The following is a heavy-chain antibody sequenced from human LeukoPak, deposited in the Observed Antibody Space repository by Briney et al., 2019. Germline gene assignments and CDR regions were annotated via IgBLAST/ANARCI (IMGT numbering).Heavy chain of an antibody. CDR1: GGSISSSSYY. J-gene: IGHJ4*02. CDR2: IYYSGST. Sequence: SETLSLTCTVSGGSISSSSYYWGWIRQPPGKGLEWIGSIYYSGSTYYNPSLKSRVTISVDTSKNQFSLKLSSVTAADTAVYYCARDQVSDYWGQGTLVTVSS. CDR3: ARDQVSDY. V-gene: IGHV4-39*07.